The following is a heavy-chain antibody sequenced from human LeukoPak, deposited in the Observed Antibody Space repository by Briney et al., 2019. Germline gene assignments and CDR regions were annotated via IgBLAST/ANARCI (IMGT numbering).Heavy chain of an antibody. CDR2: ISGSGSST. CDR1: GFTFSDYY. V-gene: IGHV3-11*01. Sequence: GGSLRLSCAVSGFTFSDYYMSWIRQAPGRGLEWLSYISGSGSSTYYADSVRGRFTISRDNSQNSLYLQMNSLRTEDTAVYYCAKRRDYFDHWGQGALVTVSS. J-gene: IGHJ4*02. CDR3: AKRRDYFDH.